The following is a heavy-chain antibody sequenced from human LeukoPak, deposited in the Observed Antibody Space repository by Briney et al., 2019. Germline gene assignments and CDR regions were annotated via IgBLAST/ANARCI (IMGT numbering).Heavy chain of an antibody. V-gene: IGHV3-48*01. CDR3: ARDRGDYYDSSGYWYYFDY. CDR2: ISGSSGII. J-gene: IGHJ4*02. D-gene: IGHD3-22*01. CDR1: GFTFNTYT. Sequence: GGSLRLSCAASGFTFNTYTMNWVRQAPGKGLEWVSYISGSSGIIDYADSVRGRFTISRDNAKNSLYLQMNSLRAEDTAVYYCARDRGDYYDSSGYWYYFDYWGQGTLVTVSS.